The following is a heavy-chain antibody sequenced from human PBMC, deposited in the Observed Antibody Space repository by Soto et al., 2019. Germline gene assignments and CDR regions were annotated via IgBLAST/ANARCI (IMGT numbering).Heavy chain of an antibody. CDR3: ARGPIRYCSSTSCPWSDAFDI. CDR1: GGSFSGYY. Sequence: SETLSLTCAVYGGSFSGYYWSWIRQPPGKGLEWIGEINHSGSTNYNPSLKSRVTISVDASKNQFSLKLSSVTAADTAVYYCARGPIRYCSSTSCPWSDAFDIWGQGTMVTVSS. CDR2: INHSGST. V-gene: IGHV4-34*01. J-gene: IGHJ3*02. D-gene: IGHD2-2*01.